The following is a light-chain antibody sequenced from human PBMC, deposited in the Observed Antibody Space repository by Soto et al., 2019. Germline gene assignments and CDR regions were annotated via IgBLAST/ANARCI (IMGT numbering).Light chain of an antibody. CDR1: QSISSW. J-gene: IGKJ1*01. Sequence: DIQMTQSPSTLSASVGDRLTITCRASQSISSWLAWYQQKPGKAPKLLIYKASSLEGGVPSRFSGSRSGTEFTLTISSLQPDDFATYYCQQYNSYTTFGQGTKVDIK. V-gene: IGKV1-5*03. CDR2: KAS. CDR3: QQYNSYTT.